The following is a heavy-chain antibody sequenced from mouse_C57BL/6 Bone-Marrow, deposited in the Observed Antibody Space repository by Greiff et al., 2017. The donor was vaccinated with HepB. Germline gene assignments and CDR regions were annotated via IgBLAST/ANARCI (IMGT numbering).Heavy chain of an antibody. V-gene: IGHV1-53*01. CDR1: GYTFTSYW. CDR3: ARGGTTVVAPFAY. J-gene: IGHJ3*01. Sequence: VQLQQPGTELVKPGASVKLSCKASGYTFTSYWMHWVKQRPGQGLEWIGNINPSNGGTNYNEKFKSKATLTVDKSSSTAYMQLSSLTSEDSAVYYCARGGTTVVAPFAYWGQGTLVTVSA. D-gene: IGHD1-1*01. CDR2: INPSNGGT.